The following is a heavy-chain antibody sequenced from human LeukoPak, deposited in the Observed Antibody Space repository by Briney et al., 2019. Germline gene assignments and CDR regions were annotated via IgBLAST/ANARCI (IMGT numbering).Heavy chain of an antibody. D-gene: IGHD6-13*01. J-gene: IGHJ6*02. V-gene: IGHV5-51*01. CDR3: ARRAAGTYYYYGMDV. Sequence: GEPLKISCKGSGYSFTSYWIGWVRQMPGKGLEWMGIIYPGDSDTRYSPSFQGQVTISADKSISTAYLQWSSLKASDTAMYYCARRAAGTYYYYGMDVWGQGTTVTVSS. CDR2: IYPGDSDT. CDR1: GYSFTSYW.